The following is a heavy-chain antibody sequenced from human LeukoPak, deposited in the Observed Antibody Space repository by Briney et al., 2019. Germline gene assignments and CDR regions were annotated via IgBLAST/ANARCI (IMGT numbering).Heavy chain of an antibody. CDR1: GGTFISYA. J-gene: IGHJ4*02. V-gene: IGHV1-69*05. D-gene: IGHD3-10*01. Sequence: SVKVSCKASGGTFISYAISWVRQAPGQGLEWMGRIIPIFGTANYAQKFQGRVTITTDESTSTAYMELSSLRSEDTAVYYCAREESGGSGSYYNSYWGQGTLVTVSS. CDR2: IIPIFGTA. CDR3: AREESGGSGSYYNSY.